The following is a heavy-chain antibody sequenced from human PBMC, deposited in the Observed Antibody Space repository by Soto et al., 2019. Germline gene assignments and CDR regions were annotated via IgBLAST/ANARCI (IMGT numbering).Heavy chain of an antibody. CDR3: AKDAARTSGWYYFDF. V-gene: IGHV3-23*01. CDR1: GFTFRTYA. J-gene: IGHJ4*02. CDR2: MSNSGDET. D-gene: IGHD6-19*01. Sequence: EVQLLESGGGLIQPGGSLRLSCAASGFTFRTYAMGWVRQAPGKGLEWVSVMSNSGDETYYADSVKGRFNISRDNFQNTLYLQLSSLRADDTAVYYCAKDAARTSGWYYFDFWGQGTLVTVSS.